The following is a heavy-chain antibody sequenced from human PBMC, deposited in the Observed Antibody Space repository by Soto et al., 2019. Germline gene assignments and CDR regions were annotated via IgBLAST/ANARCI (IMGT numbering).Heavy chain of an antibody. Sequence: PGGSLRLSCEASGFTFSSYGMNWVRQAPGKGLEWVSNIRSSGRSINYADSVKGRFTISRDNAKNSLYLQMNSLRAEDTAVYYCTRVRDSNDYWGQGTLVTVSS. J-gene: IGHJ4*02. CDR2: IRSSGRSI. V-gene: IGHV3-48*03. CDR1: GFTFSSYG. CDR3: TRVRDSNDY. D-gene: IGHD3-22*01.